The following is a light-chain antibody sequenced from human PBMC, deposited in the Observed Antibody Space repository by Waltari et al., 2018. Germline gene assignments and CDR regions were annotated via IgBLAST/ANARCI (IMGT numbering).Light chain of an antibody. CDR1: SSDVGSYNL. Sequence: QSALTQPASVSGSPGQSITISCPGTSSDVGSYNLVSWFQQYPDKAPKLIIFEVNKRPSGVSNRFSGSKSGNTASLTISGLQAEDEADYYCCSYAGSGIYVFGSGAKVTVL. CDR3: CSYAGSGIYV. V-gene: IGLV2-23*02. J-gene: IGLJ1*01. CDR2: EVN.